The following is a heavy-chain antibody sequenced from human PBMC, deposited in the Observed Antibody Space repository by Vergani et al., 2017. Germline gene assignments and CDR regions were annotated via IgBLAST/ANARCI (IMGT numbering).Heavy chain of an antibody. CDR2: ISSSSSYI. J-gene: IGHJ4*02. CDR1: GFTFSSYS. V-gene: IGHV3-21*01. Sequence: EVQLVESGGGLVKPGGSLRLSCAASGFTFSSYSMNWVRRAPGKGLECDSSISSSSSYIYYADSVKGRFTISRDNAKNSLYLQMNSLRAEDTAVYYCARSFYGSGNNFFYYWGQGTLVTVSS. D-gene: IGHD3-10*01. CDR3: ARSFYGSGNNFFYY.